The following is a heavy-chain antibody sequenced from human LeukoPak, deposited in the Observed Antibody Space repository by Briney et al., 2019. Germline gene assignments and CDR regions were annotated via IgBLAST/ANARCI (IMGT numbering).Heavy chain of an antibody. CDR1: GGSMSPYH. J-gene: IGHJ6*02. CDR3: ASRPLRYCSSTSCYTGRGMDV. Sequence: PSETLSLTCTVSGGSMSPYHWGWIRQPPGKGLEWTGYIYYSGSTNYNPSLKSRVTISVDTSKNQFSLKLSSVTAADTAVYYCASRPLRYCSSTSCYTGRGMDVWGQGTTVTVSS. D-gene: IGHD2-2*02. CDR2: IYYSGST. V-gene: IGHV4-59*08.